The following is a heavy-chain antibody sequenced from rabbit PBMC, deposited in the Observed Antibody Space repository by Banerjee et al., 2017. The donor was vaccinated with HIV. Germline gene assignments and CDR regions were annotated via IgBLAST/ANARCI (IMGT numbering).Heavy chain of an antibody. J-gene: IGHJ6*01. Sequence: QQLVESGGGLVKPGASLTLTCKASGFDFSRYFLSWVRQAPGKGLEWIGIIYVAKGSTDYASWVNGRFTISKTSSTTVTLQMTSLTAADTATYFCARDNAGYADLWLWGPGTLVTVS. CDR1: GFDFSRYF. D-gene: IGHD6-1*01. V-gene: IGHV1S40*01. CDR2: IYVAKGST. CDR3: ARDNAGYADLWL.